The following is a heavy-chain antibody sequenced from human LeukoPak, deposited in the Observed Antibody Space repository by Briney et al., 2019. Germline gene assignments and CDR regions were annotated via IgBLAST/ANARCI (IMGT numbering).Heavy chain of an antibody. J-gene: IGHJ4*02. CDR1: GGSFSGYY. CDR3: ASDIVATFDY. CDR2: ISHSGST. D-gene: IGHD5-12*01. V-gene: IGHV4-34*01. Sequence: SETLSLTCAVYGGSFSGYYWSWIRQPPGKGLEWIGEISHSGSTNYNPSLKSRVTISVDTSKNQFSLKLSSVTAADTAVYYCASDIVATFDYWGQGTLVTVSS.